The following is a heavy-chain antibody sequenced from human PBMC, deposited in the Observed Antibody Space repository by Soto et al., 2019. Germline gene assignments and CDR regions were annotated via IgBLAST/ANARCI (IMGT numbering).Heavy chain of an antibody. J-gene: IGHJ6*03. V-gene: IGHV3-21*01. D-gene: IGHD7-27*01. Sequence: GGSLRLSCAASGFTFSSYSMNWVRQGPGKGLEWVSSISSSSSYIYYADSVKGRFTISRDNAKNSLYLQMNSLRAEDTAVYYCATLTDYYYYMDVWGKGTTVTVSS. CDR1: GFTFSSYS. CDR3: ATLTDYYYYMDV. CDR2: ISSSSSYI.